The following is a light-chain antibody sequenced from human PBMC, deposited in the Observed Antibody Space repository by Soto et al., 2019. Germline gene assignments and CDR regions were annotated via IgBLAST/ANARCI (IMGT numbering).Light chain of an antibody. CDR3: QQTYNTTLT. CDR2: AAS. J-gene: IGKJ4*01. Sequence: IQLTQSPSSLSASVGDRVTITCRASQSIGKYLSWFQQTPGNAPKIMIYAASGLQSGVPSRFSGSGSGTDFTLTINSLKREDFATYYCQQTYNTTLTFGGGTKVDIK. V-gene: IGKV1-39*01. CDR1: QSIGKY.